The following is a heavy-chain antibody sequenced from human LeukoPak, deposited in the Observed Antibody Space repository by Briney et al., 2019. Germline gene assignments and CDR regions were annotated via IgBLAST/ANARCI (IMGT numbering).Heavy chain of an antibody. V-gene: IGHV3-7*05. CDR1: GFTLRSYW. CDR2: IKPDGSEK. Sequence: GGSLRLSCAASGFTLRSYWMSWVRQAPGKGLEWVANIKPDGSEKNYVDSVKGRFTISRDNAKNSLYLQMNSLRAEDTAIYYCARKGGLIDYWGQGTLVTVSS. CDR3: ARKGGLIDY. D-gene: IGHD2-15*01. J-gene: IGHJ4*02.